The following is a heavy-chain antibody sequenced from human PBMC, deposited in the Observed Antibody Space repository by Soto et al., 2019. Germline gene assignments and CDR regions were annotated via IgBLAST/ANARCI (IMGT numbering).Heavy chain of an antibody. J-gene: IGHJ6*02. V-gene: IGHV3-30*18. Sequence: PGGSLGLSCEVSGFSFRSFGMHWVRQAPGKGLEWVTVISHEGSYKHYADSVKGRFTISRDDSKNTLYLQMNSLRAEDTAVYYCAKEGGYGDRIADDYYYYGMDVWGQGTTVTVSS. CDR1: GFSFRSFG. D-gene: IGHD4-17*01. CDR3: AKEGGYGDRIADDYYYYGMDV. CDR2: ISHEGSYK.